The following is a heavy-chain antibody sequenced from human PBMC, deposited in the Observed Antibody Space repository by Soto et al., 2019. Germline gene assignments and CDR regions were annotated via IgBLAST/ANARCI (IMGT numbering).Heavy chain of an antibody. Sequence: GESLKISCNGSGYRFTRYWIGWVRQMPGKGLEWMGIIYPGDSDTRYSPSFQGQVTISADKSISTAYLQWSSLKASDTAMYYCSRSSSWNNCFDPSGQGTLVTGS. CDR1: GYRFTRYW. J-gene: IGHJ5*02. D-gene: IGHD6-13*01. V-gene: IGHV5-51*01. CDR2: IYPGDSDT. CDR3: SRSSSWNNCFDP.